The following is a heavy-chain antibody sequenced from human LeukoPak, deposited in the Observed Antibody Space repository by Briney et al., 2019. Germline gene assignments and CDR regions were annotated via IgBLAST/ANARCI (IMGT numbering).Heavy chain of an antibody. J-gene: IGHJ4*02. V-gene: IGHV3-13*01. CDR1: GFTFSGSD. CDR2: IGRGGDT. CDR3: ARAGTGSSGYYDY. Sequence: GGSLRLSCAASGFTFSGSDMHWVRQATGKGLEWVSAIGRGGDTYYADSVKGRFTISRENAKNSLYLQMNSLRAGDTAVYYCARAGTGSSGYYDYWGQGTLVTVSS. D-gene: IGHD3-22*01.